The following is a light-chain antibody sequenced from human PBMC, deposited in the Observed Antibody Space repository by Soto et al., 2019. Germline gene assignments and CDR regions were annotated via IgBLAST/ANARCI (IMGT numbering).Light chain of an antibody. Sequence: GVTKSPETLPVSLGERATLNCKSSQSVLYTSNNKNYLAWYQQKPGQSPKLLIYWASTRESGVPDRFSGSGSGTDFTLTISSLQAEDVAVYYCQQYYSNPRTFGQGTKV. CDR2: WAS. V-gene: IGKV4-1*01. J-gene: IGKJ1*01. CDR3: QQYYSNPRT. CDR1: QSVLYTSNNKNY.